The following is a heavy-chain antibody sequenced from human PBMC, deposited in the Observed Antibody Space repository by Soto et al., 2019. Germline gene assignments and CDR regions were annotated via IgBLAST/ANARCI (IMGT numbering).Heavy chain of an antibody. CDR3: ARGTDRRDYGGNSVCYFGMDV. V-gene: IGHV1-69*13. CDR1: GGTFSSYA. CDR2: IIPIFGTA. D-gene: IGHD4-17*01. Sequence: SVKVSCKASGGTFSSYAISWVRQAPGQGLEWMGGIIPIFGTANYAQKFQGRVTITADESTSTAYMELSSLRSEDTAVYYCARGTDRRDYGGNSVCYFGMDVWGQGTTVTVSS. J-gene: IGHJ6*02.